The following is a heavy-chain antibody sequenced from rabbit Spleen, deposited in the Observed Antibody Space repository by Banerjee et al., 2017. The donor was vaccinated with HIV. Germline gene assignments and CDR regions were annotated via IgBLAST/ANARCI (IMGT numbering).Heavy chain of an antibody. CDR2: VYAGSSGST. Sequence: QSLEESGGDLVKPGASLTVTCTASGVSFSTDHYMCWVRQAPGKGLEWIACVYAGSSGSTYSATWAKGRFTISKTSSTTVTLQMASLTAADTATYFCARDAGTSFSTYGMDLWGPGTLVTVS. J-gene: IGHJ6*01. CDR3: ARDAGTSFSTYGMDL. D-gene: IGHD8-1*01. V-gene: IGHV1S40*01. CDR1: GVSFSTDHY.